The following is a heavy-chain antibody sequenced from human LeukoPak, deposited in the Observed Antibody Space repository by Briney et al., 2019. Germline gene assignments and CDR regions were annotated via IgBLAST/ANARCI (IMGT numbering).Heavy chain of an antibody. V-gene: IGHV3-23*01. J-gene: IGHJ4*02. CDR3: AKGEALRYFDLLPRDDY. D-gene: IGHD3-9*01. CDR1: GFTFSSYA. CDR2: ISGSGGST. Sequence: QPGGSLRLSCAASGFTFSSYAMSWVRQAPGKGLEWVSAISGSGGSTYYADSVKGRFTISRDNSKNTLYLQMNSLRAEDTAVYYSAKGEALRYFDLLPRDDYWGQGTLVTVSS.